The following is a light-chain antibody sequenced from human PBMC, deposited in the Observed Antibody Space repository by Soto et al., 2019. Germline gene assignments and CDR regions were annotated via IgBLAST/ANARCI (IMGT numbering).Light chain of an antibody. J-gene: IGKJ1*01. CDR3: QQYGSSPWT. V-gene: IGKV3-15*01. CDR2: GAS. CDR1: QSVTSN. Sequence: VMTHSPATLSVSPVGRATRSCSASQSVTSNLAWYQQKPGQAPRLLIYGASTRATGVPARFSGSGSGTDFTLTISRLEPEDFAVYHCQQYGSSPWTCGQGNKGDIK.